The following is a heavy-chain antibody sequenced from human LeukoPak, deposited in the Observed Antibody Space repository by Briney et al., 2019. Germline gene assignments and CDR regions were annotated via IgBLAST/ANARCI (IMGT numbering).Heavy chain of an antibody. Sequence: PGGSLRLSCAASGFTFSTYGMSWVRQAPGKGLEWVSSISSSSSYKHNADSLKDRFTISRDNAKNSLYLQMNSLRAEDTAVYYCVRDNVVTGYYHFDCWGQGTLVTVSS. CDR1: GFTFSTYG. J-gene: IGHJ4*02. CDR2: ISSSSSYK. CDR3: VRDNVVTGYYHFDC. D-gene: IGHD3-9*01. V-gene: IGHV3-21*06.